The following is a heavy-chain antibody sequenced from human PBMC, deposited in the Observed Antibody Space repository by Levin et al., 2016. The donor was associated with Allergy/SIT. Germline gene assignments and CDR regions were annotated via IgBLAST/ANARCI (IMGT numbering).Heavy chain of an antibody. D-gene: IGHD3-10*01. CDR1: GFKFSGYW. Sequence: GGSLRLSCEGSGFKFSGYWMHWVRQAPGKGLVWVSRINSDGSNTHYADSVKGRFTISRDNAKNTLFLQMNSLRAEDTAVYYCATHLYDSGTLYEYWGQGALVTVSS. CDR3: ATHLYDSGTLYEY. CDR2: INSDGSNT. V-gene: IGHV3-74*01. J-gene: IGHJ4*02.